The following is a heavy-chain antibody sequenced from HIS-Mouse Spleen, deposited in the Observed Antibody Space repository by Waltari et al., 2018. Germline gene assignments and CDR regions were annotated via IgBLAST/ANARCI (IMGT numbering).Heavy chain of an antibody. D-gene: IGHD3-16*01. V-gene: IGHV3-9*01. CDR3: AKDISRGKGGAFDI. CDR2: ISWNSGSI. J-gene: IGHJ3*02. CDR1: GFTFADYA. Sequence: EVQLVESGGGWVQPGRSLSLSCAASGFTFADYAMHWVRQAPGKGLEWVSGISWNSGSIGYADSVKGRFTISRDNAKNSLYLQMNSLRAEDTALYYCAKDISRGKGGAFDIWGQGTMVTVSS.